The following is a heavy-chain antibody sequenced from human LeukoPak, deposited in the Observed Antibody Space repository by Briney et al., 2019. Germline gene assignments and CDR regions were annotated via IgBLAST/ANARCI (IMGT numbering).Heavy chain of an antibody. V-gene: IGHV3-30-3*01. Sequence: GGSLRLSCAASRFTFSTYGMHWVRQAPGNGVEWVAVILYDGSNKYYADSVKGRFTISRDNSKNTLYLQMNSLRAEDTAVYYCARDHRGVRDYFDYSGQGTLVTVSS. D-gene: IGHD3-10*01. CDR3: ARDHRGVRDYFDY. CDR1: RFTFSTYG. J-gene: IGHJ4*02. CDR2: ILYDGSNK.